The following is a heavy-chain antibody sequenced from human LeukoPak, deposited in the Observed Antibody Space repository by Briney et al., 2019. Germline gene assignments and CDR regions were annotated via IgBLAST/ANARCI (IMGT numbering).Heavy chain of an antibody. V-gene: IGHV4-39*01. CDR3: ATDTSMDPF. J-gene: IGHJ4*02. CDR2: SYYSGTT. CDR1: GGSISRSSYY. Sequence: PSETLSFTCTVSGGSISRSSYYWGWIRQPPGKGLEWIGSSYYSGTTYYNPSLRSRVTISVDTSKNQSSLKLSAVTAADTAVYYCATDTSMDPFWGQGALVTVSS. D-gene: IGHD5-18*01.